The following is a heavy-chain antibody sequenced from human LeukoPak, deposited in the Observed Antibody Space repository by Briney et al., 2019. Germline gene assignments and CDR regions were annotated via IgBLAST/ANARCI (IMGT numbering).Heavy chain of an antibody. D-gene: IGHD6-19*01. CDR2: IRYDGSNK. CDR3: AKDQVAVAGTSYFNWFDP. Sequence: GGSLRLSCAASGFTFSSYGMHWVRQAPGKGLEWVAFIRYDGSNKCYADSVKGRFTISRDNSRNTLYLQMNSLRAEDTAVYYCAKDQVAVAGTSYFNWFDPWGQGTLVTVSS. CDR1: GFTFSSYG. J-gene: IGHJ5*02. V-gene: IGHV3-30*02.